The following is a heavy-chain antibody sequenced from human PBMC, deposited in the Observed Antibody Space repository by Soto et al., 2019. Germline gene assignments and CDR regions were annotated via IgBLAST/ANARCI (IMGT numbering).Heavy chain of an antibody. CDR1: GCTLSNYG. D-gene: IGHD3-10*01. Sequence: PGVSMRLSCVASGCTLSNYGMHWVRPAPGKGLEWIALIWYEGTTKYSTDSMKGRFSISRDQSKSTLYLQVNSLRAEDTATYYCARDVGSSGSSRWFDTWGQGTLVTVSS. J-gene: IGHJ5*02. V-gene: IGHV3-33*01. CDR2: IWYEGTTK. CDR3: ARDVGSSGSSRWFDT.